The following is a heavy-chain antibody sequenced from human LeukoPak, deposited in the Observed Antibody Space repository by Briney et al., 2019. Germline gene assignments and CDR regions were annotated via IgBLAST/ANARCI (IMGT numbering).Heavy chain of an antibody. J-gene: IGHJ6*02. CDR3: AKSGAGPYYYYGMDV. CDR2: ISPGGGTT. Sequence: GGSLRLSCAVSGFAFGSEAMSWVRQSPARGLEWVASISPGGGTTYYADYVKGRFTISRDNSNNSLFVQMNSLRAEDTAVYYCAKSGAGPYYYYGMDVWGQGTTVTVSS. D-gene: IGHD7-27*01. CDR1: GFAFGSEA. V-gene: IGHV3-23*01.